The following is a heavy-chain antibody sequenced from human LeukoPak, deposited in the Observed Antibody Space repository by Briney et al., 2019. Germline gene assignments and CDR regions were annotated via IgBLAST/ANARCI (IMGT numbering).Heavy chain of an antibody. V-gene: IGHV3-53*01. J-gene: IGHJ2*01. D-gene: IGHD3-16*01. CDR2: IYGGGDR. CDR3: AKRGSNYWYFDL. CDR1: GFSVTKYF. Sequence: GGSLRLSCAASGFSVTKYFMHWARQAPGKGLEWVSVIYGGGDRYYADFVKGRFTITRDNSSNTLYLQMNSLSAEDTAVYYCAKRGSNYWYFDLWGRGTLVTVSS.